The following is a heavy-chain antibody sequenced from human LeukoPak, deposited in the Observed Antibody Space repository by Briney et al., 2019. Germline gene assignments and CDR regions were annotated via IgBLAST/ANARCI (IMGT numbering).Heavy chain of an antibody. CDR2: ISAYNGNT. CDR3: ASLGYCSSTSCYTNDY. CDR1: GYTFTSYG. D-gene: IGHD2-2*02. V-gene: IGHV1-18*01. J-gene: IGHJ4*02. Sequence: ALVKVSCKASGYTFTSYGISWVRQAPGQGLEWMGWISAYNGNTNYAQKLQGRVTMTTDTSTSTAYMELRSLRSDDTAVYYCASLGYCSSTSCYTNDYWGQGTLVTVSS.